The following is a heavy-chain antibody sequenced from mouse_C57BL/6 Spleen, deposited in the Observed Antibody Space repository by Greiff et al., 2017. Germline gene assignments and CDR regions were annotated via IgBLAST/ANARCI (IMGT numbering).Heavy chain of an antibody. CDR3: AKIYDYDDPYYFDY. J-gene: IGHJ2*01. CDR2: ISYDGSN. V-gene: IGHV3-6*01. CDR1: GYSITSGYY. Sequence: EVHLVESGPGLVKPSQSLSLTCSVTGYSITSGYYWNWIRQFPGNKLEWMGYISYDGSNNYNPSLKNRISITRDTSKNQFFLKLNSVTTEDTATYYCAKIYDYDDPYYFDYWGQGTTLTVSS. D-gene: IGHD2-4*01.